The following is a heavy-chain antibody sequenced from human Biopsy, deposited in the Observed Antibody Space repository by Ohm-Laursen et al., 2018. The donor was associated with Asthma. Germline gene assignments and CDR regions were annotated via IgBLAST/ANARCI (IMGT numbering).Heavy chain of an antibody. CDR1: GFTFGDYC. J-gene: IGHJ4*02. V-gene: IGHV3-7*03. CDR2: IKHDGTEK. Sequence: SLRLSCSASGFTFGDYCMSWVRQVPGKGLEWVANIKHDGTEKNHVDSLKGRFTISRDNAKNSLYLQMNSLRAEDSAIYYCAKYSVFYYRGGNDYWGQGIVVTVSS. CDR3: AKYSVFYYRGGNDY. D-gene: IGHD1-26*01.